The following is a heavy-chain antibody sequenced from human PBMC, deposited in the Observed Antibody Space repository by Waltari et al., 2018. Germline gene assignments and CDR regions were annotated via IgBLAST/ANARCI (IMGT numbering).Heavy chain of an antibody. D-gene: IGHD4-17*01. CDR3: ARCPYGSSRYFDY. CDR2: INGKSGST. V-gene: IGHV4-59*12. CDR1: GGSFSSYW. J-gene: IGHJ4*02. Sequence: QVQLQESGPGLVKPSETLSLTCAVSGGSFSSYWWSWIRQPPGKGLEWIGEINGKSGSTNYNPSLKSRVTISKDASKNQFSLKLSSVTAADTAVYYCARCPYGSSRYFDYWGQGVLVTVSS.